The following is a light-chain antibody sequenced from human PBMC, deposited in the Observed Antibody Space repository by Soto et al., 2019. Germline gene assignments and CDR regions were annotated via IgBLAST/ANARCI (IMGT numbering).Light chain of an antibody. CDR2: EVS. CDR3: FSYTSSGTYV. J-gene: IGLJ1*01. V-gene: IGLV2-14*01. Sequence: QFVLTQPASVSGSPGQSIPISCTGTSSDVGNYKYVSWYQQHPGKAPKLMIYEVSNRPSGVSNRFSGSKSGNTASLTISGLQAEDETDYYCFSYTSSGTYVFGTGTKVTVL. CDR1: SSDVGNYKY.